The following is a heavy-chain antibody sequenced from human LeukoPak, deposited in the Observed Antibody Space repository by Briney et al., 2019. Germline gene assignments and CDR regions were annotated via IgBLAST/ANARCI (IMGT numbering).Heavy chain of an antibody. D-gene: IGHD3-22*01. Sequence: ASVKVSCKASGCTFTGYYMHWVRQAPGQGLEWMGWINPNSGGTNYAQKFQGRVTVTRDTSISTAYMELSRLRSDDTAVYYCARVFYHDSSPYFARSIPTTDYWGQGTLVTVSS. V-gene: IGHV1-2*02. CDR2: INPNSGGT. CDR3: ARVFYHDSSPYFARSIPTTDY. J-gene: IGHJ4*02. CDR1: GCTFTGYY.